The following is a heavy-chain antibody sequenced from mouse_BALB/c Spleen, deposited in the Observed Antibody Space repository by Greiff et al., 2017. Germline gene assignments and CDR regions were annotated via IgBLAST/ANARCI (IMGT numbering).Heavy chain of an antibody. CDR1: GYTFTDYN. Sequence: VQLQQSGPELVKPGASVKIPCKASGYTFTDYNMDWVKQSHGKSLEWIGDINPNNGGTIYNQKFKGKATLTVDKSSSTAYMELRSLTSEDTAVYYCASEGGSYAMDYWGQGTSVTVSS. CDR3: ASEGGSYAMDY. V-gene: IGHV1-18*01. J-gene: IGHJ4*01. CDR2: INPNNGGT.